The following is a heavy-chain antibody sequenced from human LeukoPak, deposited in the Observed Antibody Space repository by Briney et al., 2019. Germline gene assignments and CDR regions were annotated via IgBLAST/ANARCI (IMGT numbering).Heavy chain of an antibody. CDR2: INTNGSPT. Sequence: GGSLRLSCVASGFTFSSYAMHWVRQAPGKGLVWVARINTNGSPTQYADSVEGRFTISRDNAKTTLYLQMNSLRDEDTAVYYCAGDLISGSGSLGYWGQGTLVTVSS. V-gene: IGHV3-74*01. CDR1: GFTFSSYA. D-gene: IGHD3-10*01. CDR3: AGDLISGSGSLGY. J-gene: IGHJ4*02.